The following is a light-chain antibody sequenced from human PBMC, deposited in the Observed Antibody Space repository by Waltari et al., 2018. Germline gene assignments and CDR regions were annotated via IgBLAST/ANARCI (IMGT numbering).Light chain of an antibody. CDR3: AAWDYSLDGHVL. J-gene: IGLJ2*01. CDR1: NPNVGRTS. CDR2: RNN. V-gene: IGLV1-44*01. Sequence: QSVLTQPPSASGTPGQRFPLSCSLSNPNVGRTSLNRYQQVPGTAPKLHIYRNNQRPSGVADRFSGSKSGTSASLAISGLQSEDEADYYCAAWDYSLDGHVLFGGGTKLTVL.